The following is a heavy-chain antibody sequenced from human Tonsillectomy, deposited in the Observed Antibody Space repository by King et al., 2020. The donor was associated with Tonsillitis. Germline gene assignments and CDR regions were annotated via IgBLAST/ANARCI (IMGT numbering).Heavy chain of an antibody. J-gene: IGHJ6*02. CDR1: GFTFSNYD. CDR3: ARAVPNWGRDYSYGMDV. D-gene: IGHD7-27*01. V-gene: IGHV3-13*01. CDR2: IGTAGDT. Sequence: VQLVESGGGLVQPGGSLRLSCAASGFTFSNYDMHWVRQATGKGLEWVSAIGTAGDTYYPGSVKGRFTISRENAKNSLYLQMNSLRAGDTAVYYCARAVPNWGRDYSYGMDVWGQGTTVTVSS.